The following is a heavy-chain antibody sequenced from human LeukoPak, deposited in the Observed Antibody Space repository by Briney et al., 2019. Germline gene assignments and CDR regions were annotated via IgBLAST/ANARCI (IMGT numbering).Heavy chain of an antibody. J-gene: IGHJ4*02. Sequence: ASVKVSCKASGYTFTSYGISWVRQAPGQGLEYMGWISVDNGDTNDAQMLQGRVTMTTDTSTNTAYMELRGLRSDDTAVYYCARANCAGDCYLKHWGQGTLVTVSS. V-gene: IGHV1-18*01. CDR2: ISVDNGDT. CDR3: ARANCAGDCYLKH. CDR1: GYTFTSYG. D-gene: IGHD2-21*02.